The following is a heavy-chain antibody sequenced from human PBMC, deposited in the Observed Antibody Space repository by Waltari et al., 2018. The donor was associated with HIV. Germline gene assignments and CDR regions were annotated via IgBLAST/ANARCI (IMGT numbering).Heavy chain of an antibody. CDR3: ARDRGIAAAGTSALWFDP. Sequence: QVQLVQSGAEVKKPGASVKVSCKASGYTFTGYYMPWVRQAPGQGLEWMGWINPNSGGTNYAQKFQGRVTMTRDTSISTAYMELSRLRSDDTAVYYCARDRGIAAAGTSALWFDPWGQGTLVTVSS. J-gene: IGHJ5*02. V-gene: IGHV1-2*02. CDR2: INPNSGGT. D-gene: IGHD6-13*01. CDR1: GYTFTGYY.